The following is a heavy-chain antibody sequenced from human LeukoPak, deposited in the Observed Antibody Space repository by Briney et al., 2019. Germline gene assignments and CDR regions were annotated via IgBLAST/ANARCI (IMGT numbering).Heavy chain of an antibody. V-gene: IGHV1-2*06. CDR1: GYTFTVYY. D-gene: IGHD2-21*02. CDR3: ARDGKETADRNTALDY. J-gene: IGHJ4*02. Sequence: ASVKVSCKAPGYTFTVYYIHWVRQAPGQGLEWMGRINPNSGGTNYAQMFQGRVTMTRDTSISTAYIELSRLSSDDTAVYYCARDGKETADRNTALDYWGQGSLVTVSS. CDR2: INPNSGGT.